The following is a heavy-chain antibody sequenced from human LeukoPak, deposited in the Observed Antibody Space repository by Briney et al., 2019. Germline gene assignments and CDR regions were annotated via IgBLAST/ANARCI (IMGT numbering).Heavy chain of an antibody. J-gene: IGHJ4*02. CDR1: GFTFGDYA. V-gene: IGHV3-49*03. Sequence: SGGSLRLSYTASGFTFGDYAMSWFRQAPGKGLECVGFIRSKAYGGTTEYAASVKGRFTISRDDSKSIVYLQMNGLKTDDTAVYYCTGLKGTGWPIDYWGQGTLVTVSS. CDR2: IRSKAYGGTT. CDR3: TGLKGTGWPIDY. D-gene: IGHD6-19*01.